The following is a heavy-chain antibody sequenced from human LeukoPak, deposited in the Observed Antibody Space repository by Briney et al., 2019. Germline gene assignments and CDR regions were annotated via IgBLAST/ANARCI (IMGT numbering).Heavy chain of an antibody. J-gene: IGHJ3*02. V-gene: IGHV4-38-2*01. Sequence: PSETLSLTCAVSGYSISSGYYWGWIRQPPGKGLEWIGSIYHSGSTYYNPSLKSRVTISVDTSKNQFSLKLSSVTAADTAVYYGARHMTHKYDFWSGYYSDAFDIWGQGTMVTVSS. CDR2: IYHSGST. CDR1: GYSISSGYY. CDR3: ARHMTHKYDFWSGYYSDAFDI. D-gene: IGHD3-3*01.